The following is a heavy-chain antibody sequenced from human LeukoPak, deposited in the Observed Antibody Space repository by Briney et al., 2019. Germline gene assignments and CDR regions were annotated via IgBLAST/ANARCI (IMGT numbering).Heavy chain of an antibody. D-gene: IGHD3-22*01. Sequence: GGSLRLSCAASGFTFSTYAMSWVRQAPGKGLEWVSGLSGSGSSAYYADSVKGRSTISRDNSKNTLCVQVNSLGTEDTAAYYCAKGSYYDSSGSFYFDYWGQGTLVTVSS. CDR1: GFTFSTYA. CDR3: AKGSYYDSSGSFYFDY. J-gene: IGHJ4*02. V-gene: IGHV3-23*01. CDR2: LSGSGSSA.